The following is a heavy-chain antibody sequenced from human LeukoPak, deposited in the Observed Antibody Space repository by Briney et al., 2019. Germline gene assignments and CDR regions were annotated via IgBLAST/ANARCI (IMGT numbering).Heavy chain of an antibody. D-gene: IGHD3-22*01. J-gene: IGHJ4*02. CDR2: IYSGGST. Sequence: GGSLRLSCAASGFTVSSNYMSWVRQAPGKGLEWVSVIYSGGSTYYADSVKGRFTISRDNSKNTLYLQMNSLRAEDTAVYYCARHHYYDSSGYYVPPAVDYWGQGTLVTVSS. V-gene: IGHV3-53*01. CDR3: ARHHYYDSSGYYVPPAVDY. CDR1: GFTVSSNY.